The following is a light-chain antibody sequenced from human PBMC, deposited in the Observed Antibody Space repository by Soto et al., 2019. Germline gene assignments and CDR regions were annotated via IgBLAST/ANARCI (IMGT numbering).Light chain of an antibody. V-gene: IGKV1-12*01. CDR1: QPIDRY. CDR2: AAS. CDR3: QQANSFPLT. J-gene: IGKJ4*01. Sequence: DLQVTQSPSSLSASVGASVTITCRASQPIDRYLNWYQHKPGKAPKLLINAASSLQSGVPSRFSGSGSGTDLTITISSLQPEDFATYDGQQANSFPLTFGGGTKVDIK.